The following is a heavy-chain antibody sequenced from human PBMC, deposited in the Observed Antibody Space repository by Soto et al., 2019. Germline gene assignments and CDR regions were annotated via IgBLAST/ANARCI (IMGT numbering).Heavy chain of an antibody. D-gene: IGHD3-10*01. Sequence: EVQLLESGGGLVQPGGSLRLSCAASGFTFSSYAMTWVRQAPGKGLEWVSSISGSGGSTYYADAAKGRFTISRDKSKNTVYLQMNSLRAEDTAVYYCAKGPRIGWFGGRDAFDIWGQGTMVTVSS. CDR2: ISGSGGST. CDR1: GFTFSSYA. CDR3: AKGPRIGWFGGRDAFDI. J-gene: IGHJ3*02. V-gene: IGHV3-23*01.